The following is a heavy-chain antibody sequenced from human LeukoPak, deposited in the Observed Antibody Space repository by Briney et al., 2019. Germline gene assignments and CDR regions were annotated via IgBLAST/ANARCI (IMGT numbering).Heavy chain of an antibody. V-gene: IGHV3-48*01. J-gene: IGHJ4*02. CDR1: GFTFSSYS. CDR2: ISSSSSTI. Sequence: GGSLRLSCVASGFTFSSYSMNWVRQAPGKGLESFSYISSSSSTIYYADSVKGRFTISRDNAKNSLYLQMNSLRAEDTAVYYCARVSGSYAIFDYWGQGTLVTVSS. CDR3: ARVSGSYAIFDY. D-gene: IGHD1-26*01.